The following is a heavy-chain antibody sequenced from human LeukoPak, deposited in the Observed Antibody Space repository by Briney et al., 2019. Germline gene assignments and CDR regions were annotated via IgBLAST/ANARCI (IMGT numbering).Heavy chain of an antibody. D-gene: IGHD4-11*01. CDR1: GDSFSGYY. Sequence: SETLSLTCAVYGDSFSGYYWSWIRQPPGKGLEWIAEINHRGSTHYNPSLKSRVNISADTSKSQFSLNLDSVTAADTALYYCARESDYSHPNYFDPWGQGTLVTVSS. CDR3: ARESDYSHPNYFDP. J-gene: IGHJ5*02. CDR2: INHRGST. V-gene: IGHV4-34*01.